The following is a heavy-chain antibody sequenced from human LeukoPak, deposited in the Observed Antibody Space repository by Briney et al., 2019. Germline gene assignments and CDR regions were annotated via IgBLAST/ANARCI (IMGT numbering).Heavy chain of an antibody. CDR2: ISGSGGST. Sequence: GGSLRPSCAASGFTFSSYAMSWVRQAPGKGLEWVSAISGSGGSTYYADSVKGRFTISRDNSKNTLYLQMNSLRAEDTAVYYCAKLVGAWFGELFDDYWGQGTLVTVSS. D-gene: IGHD3-10*01. V-gene: IGHV3-23*01. CDR1: GFTFSSYA. CDR3: AKLVGAWFGELFDDY. J-gene: IGHJ4*02.